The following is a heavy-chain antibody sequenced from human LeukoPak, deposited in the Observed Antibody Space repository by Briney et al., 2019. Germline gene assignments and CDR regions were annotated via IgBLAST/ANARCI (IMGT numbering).Heavy chain of an antibody. J-gene: IGHJ4*02. CDR3: ASIRGYDPFDY. D-gene: IGHD5-12*01. Sequence: PSETLSLTCAVYGGSFSGYYWSWIRQPPGKGLEWIGEINHSGSTNYNPSLKSRVTISVDTSKNQFSLKLSSVTAADTAVYYCASIRGYDPFDYWGQGTLVTVSS. V-gene: IGHV4-34*01. CDR1: GGSFSGYY. CDR2: INHSGST.